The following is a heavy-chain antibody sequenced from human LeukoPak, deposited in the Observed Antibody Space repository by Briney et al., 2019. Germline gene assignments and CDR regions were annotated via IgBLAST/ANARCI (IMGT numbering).Heavy chain of an antibody. V-gene: IGHV4-39*01. D-gene: IGHD3-22*01. CDR1: GGSISSSSYY. CDR3: ARHRMYYYDSSGRGVADAFDI. Sequence: SETLSLTCTVSGGSISSSSYYWGWIRQPPGKGLEWIGSISYSGSTYYNPSLKSRVTISVDTSKNQFSLKLSSVTAADTAVYYCARHRMYYYDSSGRGVADAFDIWGQGTMVTVSS. J-gene: IGHJ3*02. CDR2: ISYSGST.